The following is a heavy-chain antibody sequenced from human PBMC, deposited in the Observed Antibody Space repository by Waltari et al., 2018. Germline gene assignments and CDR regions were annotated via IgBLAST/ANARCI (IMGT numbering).Heavy chain of an antibody. V-gene: IGHV3-7*03. CDR1: GFTFSSYW. D-gene: IGHD1-26*01. Sequence: EVQLVESGGGLVQPGGSLRLSCAASGFTFSSYWMSWVRQAPGKGRGWVANIKQDGSGKYDGDSVKGRFTISRDNAKNSLYLQMNSLRAEDTAVYYCARDVEWELPHFDYWGQGTLVTVSS. CDR3: ARDVEWELPHFDY. J-gene: IGHJ4*02. CDR2: IKQDGSGK.